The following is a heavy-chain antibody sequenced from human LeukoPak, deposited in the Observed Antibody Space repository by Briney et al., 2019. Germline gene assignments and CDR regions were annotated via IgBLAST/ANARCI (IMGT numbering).Heavy chain of an antibody. CDR1: DGSINNYY. D-gene: IGHD3-10*01. J-gene: IGHJ4*02. Sequence: SETLSLTCVVSDGSINNYYWSWIRQPPGKGLEWIGYIYYSGSTYYNPSLKSRVTISVDTSKNQFSLKLSSVTAADTAVYYCARGPLWFGDYWGQGTLVTVSS. CDR2: IYYSGST. CDR3: ARGPLWFGDY. V-gene: IGHV4-59*08.